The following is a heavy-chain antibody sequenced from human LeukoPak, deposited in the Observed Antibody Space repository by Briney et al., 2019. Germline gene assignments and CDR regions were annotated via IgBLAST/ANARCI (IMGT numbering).Heavy chain of an antibody. CDR1: GFTFSTYA. V-gene: IGHV3-23*01. Sequence: GGSLRLSCAASGFTFSTYAMGWVRQAPGKGLEWVSGISGSGVSTYYGDSVKGRFTISRDNSKNTLYMQVNSLRADDTGVYYCARDESYSSDYWGQGTLVTVSS. J-gene: IGHJ4*02. CDR2: ISGSGVST. CDR3: ARDESYSSDY. D-gene: IGHD6-13*01.